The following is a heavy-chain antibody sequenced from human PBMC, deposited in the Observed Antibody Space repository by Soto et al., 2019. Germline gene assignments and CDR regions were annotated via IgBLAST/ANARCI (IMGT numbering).Heavy chain of an antibody. J-gene: IGHJ4*02. CDR1: GGTFSSYA. V-gene: IGHV1-69*13. Sequence: SVKVFCKASGGTFSSYAISWVRQAPGQGLEWMGGIIPIFGTANYAQKFQGRVTITADESTSTAYMELSSLRSEDTAVYYCARFSHGGNLYDYWGQGTLVTVSS. CDR3: ARFSHGGNLYDY. CDR2: IIPIFGTA. D-gene: IGHD2-15*01.